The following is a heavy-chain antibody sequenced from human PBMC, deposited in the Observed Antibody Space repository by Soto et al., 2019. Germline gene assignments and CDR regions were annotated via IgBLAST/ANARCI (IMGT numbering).Heavy chain of an antibody. V-gene: IGHV3-23*01. CDR3: AKVKDAQYYDILTGYGVNY. CDR1: GFTFSSYA. J-gene: IGHJ4*02. D-gene: IGHD3-9*01. CDR2: ISGSGGST. Sequence: EVQLLESGGGLVQPGGSLRLSCAASGFTFSSYAMSWVCQAPGKGLEWVSAISGSGGSTYYADSVKGRFTISRDNSKNTLYLQMNSLRAEDTAVYYCAKVKDAQYYDILTGYGVNYWGQGTLVTVSS.